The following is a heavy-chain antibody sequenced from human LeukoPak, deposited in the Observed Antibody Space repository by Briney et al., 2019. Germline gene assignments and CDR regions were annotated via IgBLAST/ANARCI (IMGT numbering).Heavy chain of an antibody. CDR1: GFTFSSYW. Sequence: PGGSLRLSCAASGFTFSSYWMHWVRQAQGEGLVWVSRINTDGSTTSYADSVKGRFTISRDNARNTLHLQMNSLRAEDTAVYYCARAIGGGSYFGGDYWGQGTLVTVSS. CDR2: INTDGSTT. D-gene: IGHD1-26*01. J-gene: IGHJ4*02. CDR3: ARAIGGGSYFGGDY. V-gene: IGHV3-74*01.